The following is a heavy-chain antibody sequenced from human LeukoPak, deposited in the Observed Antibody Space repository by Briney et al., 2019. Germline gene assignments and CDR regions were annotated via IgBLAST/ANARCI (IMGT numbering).Heavy chain of an antibody. CDR1: RFTFSSYW. CDR3: ARARGGYDFDY. V-gene: IGHV3-7*03. CDR2: IKQDGSEK. Sequence: GGSLRLSCAASRFTFSSYWMSWVRQAPGKGLEWVANIKQDGSEKYYVDSVKGRFTISRDNARNSLYLQLNSLRAEDTAVYYCARARGGYDFDYWGQGTLVTVSS. D-gene: IGHD5-12*01. J-gene: IGHJ4*02.